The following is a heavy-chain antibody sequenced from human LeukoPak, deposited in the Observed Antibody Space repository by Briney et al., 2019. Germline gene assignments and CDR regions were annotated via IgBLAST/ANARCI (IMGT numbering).Heavy chain of an antibody. CDR1: GFTFSSYS. V-gene: IGHV3-21*01. CDR3: ARVAMVRGVIITHLDY. CDR2: ISSSSSYI. Sequence: GGSLRLSCAASGFTFSSYSMNWVRQAPGKGLEWVSSISSSSSYIYYADSVKGRFTISRDNAKNSLYLQMNSLRAEDTAVYYCARVAMVRGVIITHLDYWGQGTLVTVSS. D-gene: IGHD3-10*01. J-gene: IGHJ4*02.